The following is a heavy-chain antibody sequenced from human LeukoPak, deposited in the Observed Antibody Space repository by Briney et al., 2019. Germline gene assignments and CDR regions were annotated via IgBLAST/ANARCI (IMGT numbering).Heavy chain of an antibody. CDR3: AREADGDYVGFDY. Sequence: GGSLRLSCAASGFTFSSYWMSWVRQAPGKGLDWVANIKQDGSEKYYVDSVKGRFTISRDNAKNSLYLQMNSLRAEDTAVYYCAREADGDYVGFDYWGQGTLVTVSS. V-gene: IGHV3-7*01. CDR1: GFTFSSYW. CDR2: IKQDGSEK. J-gene: IGHJ4*02. D-gene: IGHD4-17*01.